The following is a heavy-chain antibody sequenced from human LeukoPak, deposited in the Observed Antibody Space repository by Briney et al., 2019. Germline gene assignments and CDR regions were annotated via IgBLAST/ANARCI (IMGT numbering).Heavy chain of an antibody. CDR2: IWYDGSNK. J-gene: IGHJ3*02. V-gene: IGHV3-33*06. D-gene: IGHD2-21*02. Sequence: GRSLRLSCAASGFTFSSYGMHWVRQAPGKGLEWVAVIWYDGSNKYYADSVKGRFTISRDNSKNTLYLQMNSLRAEDTAVYYCAKHCTKTKPQFSDAFDIWGQGTMVTVSS. CDR1: GFTFSSYG. CDR3: AKHCTKTKPQFSDAFDI.